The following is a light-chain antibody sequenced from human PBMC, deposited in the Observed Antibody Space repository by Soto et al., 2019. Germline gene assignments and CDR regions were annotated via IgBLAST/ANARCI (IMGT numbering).Light chain of an antibody. CDR3: AAWDDSLNGHWV. Sequence: QSVLTQPPSASGTPGQRVTISCSGSSSNIGGNTVNWYRQLPGTAPKLLIYSNNQRPSGVPDRFSGSKSDTSASLAISGLQSDDEADYYCAAWDDSLNGHWVFGGGTKLTVL. CDR1: SSNIGGNT. J-gene: IGLJ3*02. V-gene: IGLV1-44*01. CDR2: SNN.